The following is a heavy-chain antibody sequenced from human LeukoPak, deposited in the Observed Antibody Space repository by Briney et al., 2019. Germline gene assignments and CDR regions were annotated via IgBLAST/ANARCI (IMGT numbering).Heavy chain of an antibody. CDR2: ISDSGGST. CDR3: ARAPVTSCRGAFCYPFDL. V-gene: IGHV3-23*01. D-gene: IGHD2-21*01. Sequence: RTGGSLRLSCAASGFTFSSSGISWVRQAPGKGLEWVSGISDSGGSTYYADSVKGRFTISRDNSKNTLYLQMNRLRVEDAALYYCARAPVTSCRGAFCYPFDLWGQGVLVTVSS. J-gene: IGHJ4*02. CDR1: GFTFSSSG.